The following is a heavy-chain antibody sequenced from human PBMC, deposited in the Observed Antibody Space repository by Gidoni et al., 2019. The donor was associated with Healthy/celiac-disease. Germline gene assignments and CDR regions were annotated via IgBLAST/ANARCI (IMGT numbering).Heavy chain of an antibody. D-gene: IGHD6-13*01. CDR3: ARNSSSWYRNYYYYYGMDV. Sequence: EGQLVASGGGLVKPGGSLRLSCAASGFTFSSNSMNWVRQAPGKGLEWVSSISSSGSTIYYADSVKGRFTISRDNAKNSLYLQMNSLRAEDTAVYYCARNSSSWYRNYYYYYGMDVWGQGTTVTVSS. J-gene: IGHJ6*02. V-gene: IGHV3-21*01. CDR2: ISSSGSTI. CDR1: GFTFSSNS.